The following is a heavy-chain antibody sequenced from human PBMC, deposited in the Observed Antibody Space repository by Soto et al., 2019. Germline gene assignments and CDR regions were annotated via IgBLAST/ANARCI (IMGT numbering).Heavy chain of an antibody. Sequence: PGGSLRLSCAASGFTSSSYAMHWVRQAPGKGLEWVAVISYDGSNKYYADSVKGRFTISRDNSKNTLYLQMNSLRAEDTAVYYCAWLEPTDDYWGQGTLVTVYS. CDR3: AWLEPTDDY. D-gene: IGHD1-26*01. V-gene: IGHV3-30-3*01. CDR1: GFTSSSYA. CDR2: ISYDGSNK. J-gene: IGHJ4*02.